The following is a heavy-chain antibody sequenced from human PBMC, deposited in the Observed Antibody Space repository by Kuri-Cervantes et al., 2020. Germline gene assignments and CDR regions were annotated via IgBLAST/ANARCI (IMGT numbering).Heavy chain of an antibody. D-gene: IGHD3-22*01. J-gene: IGHJ4*02. CDR2: INSDGSST. V-gene: IGHV3-74*01. CDR1: GFTFSSYG. CDR3: ARAAPYYYDSSGYYYGY. Sequence: GGSLRLSCAASGFTFSSYGMHWVRQAPGKGLEWVSRINSDGSSTSYADSVKGRFTISRDNAKNTLYLQMNSLRAEDTAVYYCARAAPYYYDSSGYYYGYWGQGTLVTVSS.